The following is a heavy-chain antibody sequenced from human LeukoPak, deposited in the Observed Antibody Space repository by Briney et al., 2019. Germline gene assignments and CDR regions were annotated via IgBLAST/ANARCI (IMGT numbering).Heavy chain of an antibody. CDR2: INHSGST. Sequence: SETLSLTCAVYGGSFSGYCWSWVRQPQGKGMGWEGEINHSGSTNYNPSLRSRVTISVETSKNQFSLNLSFVTAADTAVYYCASDPGGYGDYGMDVWGKGTTVTVSS. D-gene: IGHD4-17*01. CDR3: ASDPGGYGDYGMDV. J-gene: IGHJ6*04. V-gene: IGHV4-34*01. CDR1: GGSFSGYC.